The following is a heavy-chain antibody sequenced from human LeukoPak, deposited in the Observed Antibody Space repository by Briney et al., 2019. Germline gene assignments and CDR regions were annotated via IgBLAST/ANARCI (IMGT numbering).Heavy chain of an antibody. V-gene: IGHV4-59*01. D-gene: IGHD3-9*01. CDR2: IYYSGST. CDR1: GGSISNYY. Sequence: SETLSLTCTVSGGSISNYYWSWIRQPPGKRLEWIGDIYYSGSTDYNPSLKSRVTISVDTSKNQFSLKLSSVTAADTAVYYCAREGQYDILTGYYENWLDSWGQGTLVTVPS. J-gene: IGHJ5*01. CDR3: AREGQYDILTGYYENWLDS.